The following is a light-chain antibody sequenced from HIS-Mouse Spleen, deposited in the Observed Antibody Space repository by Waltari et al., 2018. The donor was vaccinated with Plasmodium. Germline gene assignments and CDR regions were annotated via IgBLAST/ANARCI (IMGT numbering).Light chain of an antibody. Sequence: QSALTQPASVSGSPGQSITISCTGTSSDVGSYNLVSWYQTHPGKAPKLMIYEGSKRPSGVSKLFSGSKSGDTSSLTISGLQAEDEADYYCCSYAGSVVFGGGTKLTVL. V-gene: IGLV2-23*01. CDR3: CSYAGSVV. CDR1: SSDVGSYNL. J-gene: IGLJ2*01. CDR2: EGS.